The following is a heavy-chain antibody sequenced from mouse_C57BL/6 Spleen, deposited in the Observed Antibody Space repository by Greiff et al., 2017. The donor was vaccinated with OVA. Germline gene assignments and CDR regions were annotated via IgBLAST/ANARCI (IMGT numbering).Heavy chain of an antibody. Sequence: QVQLQQSGAELVKPGASVKLSCKASGYTFTSYWMHWVKQRPGQGLEWIGMIHPNSGSTNYNEKFKSKATLTVDKSSSTAYMQLSSLTSEDSAVYYCARPSSGYYFDYWGQGTTLTVSS. J-gene: IGHJ2*01. CDR2: IHPNSGST. CDR1: GYTFTSYW. V-gene: IGHV1-64*01. CDR3: ARPSSGYYFDY. D-gene: IGHD3-2*02.